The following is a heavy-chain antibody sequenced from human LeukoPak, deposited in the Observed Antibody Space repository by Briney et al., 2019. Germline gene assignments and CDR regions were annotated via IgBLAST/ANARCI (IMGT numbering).Heavy chain of an antibody. CDR3: AKPPYSSGWYY. J-gene: IGHJ4*02. CDR1: GFTFSSSA. Sequence: GGSLRLSCAASGFTFSSSAMSWVRQAPGKGLGWVSAISGGGGSTYYADSVKGRFTISRDNSKNTLYLQMNGLRAEDTAVYYCAKPPYSSGWYYWGQGTLVTVSS. D-gene: IGHD6-19*01. CDR2: ISGGGGST. V-gene: IGHV3-23*01.